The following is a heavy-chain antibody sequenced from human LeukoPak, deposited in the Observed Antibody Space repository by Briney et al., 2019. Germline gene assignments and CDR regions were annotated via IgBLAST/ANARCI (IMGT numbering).Heavy chain of an antibody. J-gene: IGHJ4*02. D-gene: IGHD2-15*01. Sequence: GGSLRLSCAASGFTVSSNYMSWVRQAPGKGLEWVSVIYSGGSTYYADSVKGRFTISRDNSKNTLYLQMNSLRAEDTAVYYCARGESPTYCSGGSCYWGSLDYWGQGTLVTVSS. CDR3: ARGESPTYCSGGSCYWGSLDY. CDR2: IYSGGST. CDR1: GFTVSSNY. V-gene: IGHV3-66*01.